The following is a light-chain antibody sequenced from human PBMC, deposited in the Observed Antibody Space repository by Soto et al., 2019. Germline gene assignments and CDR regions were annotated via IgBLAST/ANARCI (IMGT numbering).Light chain of an antibody. V-gene: IGKV1-5*01. CDR2: DAS. J-gene: IGKJ2*01. CDR1: QNIYTW. Sequence: DIQMPQSPSTLSASVGDRVTISCRASQNIYTWLAWYQQKQGEAPKLLIHDASSLEIGVPSRFSGSGSGTEFTLTISSLQPDEFATYYCQHCNTYSNSVGQGTKLEIK. CDR3: QHCNTYSNS.